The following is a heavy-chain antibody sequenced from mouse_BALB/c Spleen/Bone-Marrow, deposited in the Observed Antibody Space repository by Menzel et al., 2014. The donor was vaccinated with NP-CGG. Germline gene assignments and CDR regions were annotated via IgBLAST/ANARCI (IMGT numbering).Heavy chain of an antibody. CDR1: GYTFSSYW. J-gene: IGHJ1*01. Sequence: VQLQQSGAELMKPGASVKISCKATGYTFSSYWIEWVKQRPGHGLEWIGEILPGSGSTNYNEKFKGKATFTADTSSNTAYMQLSILTSEDSAVYYCAREDGLWYFDVWGAWTTVPVSS. CDR2: ILPGSGST. V-gene: IGHV1-9*01. D-gene: IGHD1-1*01. CDR3: AREDGLWYFDV.